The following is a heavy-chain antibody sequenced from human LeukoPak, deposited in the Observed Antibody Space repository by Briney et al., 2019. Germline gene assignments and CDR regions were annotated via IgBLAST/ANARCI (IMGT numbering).Heavy chain of an antibody. J-gene: IGHJ4*02. CDR2: IYYTGNT. CDR3: ARDPYSGWSAFDS. CDR1: GGPISSFH. D-gene: IGHD6-19*01. Sequence: SETLSLTCTVSGGPISSFHWSWIRQPPGKALEWIGYIYYTGNTNYNPSLKSRVTMSVDASKNQFSLKMSSVTAADTAVYYCARDPYSGWSAFDSWGLGTLATVSS. V-gene: IGHV4-59*12.